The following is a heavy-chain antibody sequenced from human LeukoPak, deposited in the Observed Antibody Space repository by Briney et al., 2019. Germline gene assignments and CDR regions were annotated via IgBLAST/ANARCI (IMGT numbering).Heavy chain of an antibody. Sequence: GGSLRLSCAASGFTFSSAWMNWVRQAPGKGLEWVGRIKSKTDDGTADYAAPVKGRFTISRDDSKNTLYLQMNSLKTEDTAVYYCTTGKFGVVNDAFDIWGQGTMVTVSS. J-gene: IGHJ3*02. V-gene: IGHV3-15*01. D-gene: IGHD3-3*01. CDR3: TTGKFGVVNDAFDI. CDR1: GFTFSSAW. CDR2: IKSKTDDGTA.